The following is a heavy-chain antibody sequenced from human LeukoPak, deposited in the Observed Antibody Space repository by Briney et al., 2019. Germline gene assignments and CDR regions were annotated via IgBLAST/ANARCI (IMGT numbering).Heavy chain of an antibody. CDR3: ARVPHDDNPLRLYYLDY. J-gene: IGHJ4*02. V-gene: IGHV4-38-2*01. Sequence: SGTLSLTCAVSGYSISRGYYWGWIRQPPGKGLEWIGSIYHSGNTYYNPSLKSRVTISLDTSKNQFSLKLNSVTAADTAVYYCARVPHDDNPLRLYYLDYWGQGTLVTVSS. D-gene: IGHD1-14*01. CDR2: IYHSGNT. CDR1: GYSISRGYY.